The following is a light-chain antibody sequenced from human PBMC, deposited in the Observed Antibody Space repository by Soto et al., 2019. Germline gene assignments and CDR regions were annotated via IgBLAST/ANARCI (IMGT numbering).Light chain of an antibody. CDR3: QQYSYWPLT. Sequence: EIVMTQSPATLSVSPGERATLSCRASQSVSSNLAWYQQKPGQAPRLLIYGASTRATGIPARFSGSESGTEFTLTISSLQSEDFAVYYCQQYSYWPLTFGGGTKVEIK. J-gene: IGKJ4*01. CDR2: GAS. V-gene: IGKV3-15*01. CDR1: QSVSSN.